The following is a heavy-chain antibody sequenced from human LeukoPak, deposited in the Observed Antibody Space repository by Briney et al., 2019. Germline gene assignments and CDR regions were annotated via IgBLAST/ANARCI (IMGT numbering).Heavy chain of an antibody. Sequence: AVKVSCKASGGTFSSYAISWVRQAPGQGREWMGRIIPIFGIANYAQKFQGRVTITADKSTSTAYMELSSLRSEDTAVYYCARDLASVATDSSSVYNWFDPWGQGTLVTVSS. D-gene: IGHD5-12*01. CDR3: ARDLASVATDSSSVYNWFDP. V-gene: IGHV1-69*04. J-gene: IGHJ5*02. CDR2: IIPIFGIA. CDR1: GGTFSSYA.